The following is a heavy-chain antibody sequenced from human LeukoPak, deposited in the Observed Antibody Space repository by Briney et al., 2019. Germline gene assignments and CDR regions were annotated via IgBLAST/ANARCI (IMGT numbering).Heavy chain of an antibody. CDR3: AREATVTTRPRHYFDY. CDR1: GYSFVFFG. CDR2: INPNSGGT. V-gene: IGHV1-2*02. D-gene: IGHD4-11*01. J-gene: IGHJ4*02. Sequence: GASVKVSCKASGYSFVFFGVSWVRQAPGQGLEWMGWINPNSGGTNYAQKFQGRVTMTRDTSISTAYMELSRLRSDDTAVYYCAREATVTTRPRHYFDYWGQGTLVTVSS.